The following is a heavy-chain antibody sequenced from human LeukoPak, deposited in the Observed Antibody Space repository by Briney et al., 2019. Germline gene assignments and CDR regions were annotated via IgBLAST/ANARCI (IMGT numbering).Heavy chain of an antibody. CDR1: EFTFSIYA. Sequence: GGSLRLSCAASEFTFSIYAMSWVRQAPGKGLEWVSSITSAGENTFYTGSVKGRFTISRDNSRNTLYLQMNSLRAEDTALYYCAKDRPNYYGSNGHYYRRDGGYWGQGTLVTVSS. D-gene: IGHD3-22*01. CDR2: ITSAGENT. V-gene: IGHV3-23*01. CDR3: AKDRPNYYGSNGHYYRRDGGY. J-gene: IGHJ4*02.